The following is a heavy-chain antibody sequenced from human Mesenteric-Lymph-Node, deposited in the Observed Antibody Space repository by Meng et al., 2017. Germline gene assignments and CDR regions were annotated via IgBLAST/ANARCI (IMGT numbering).Heavy chain of an antibody. CDR3: ARDHGIAVAVPYYYYYGMDV. Sequence: GESLKISCAASGFTFSSYAMNRVRQAPGKGLEWVSGISGSGDKTYYADSVKGRFTISRDNAKNSLYLQMNSLRAEDTAVYYCARDHGIAVAVPYYYYYGMDVWGQGTTVTVSS. D-gene: IGHD6-19*01. CDR1: GFTFSSYA. J-gene: IGHJ6*02. CDR2: ISGSGDKT. V-gene: IGHV3-23*01.